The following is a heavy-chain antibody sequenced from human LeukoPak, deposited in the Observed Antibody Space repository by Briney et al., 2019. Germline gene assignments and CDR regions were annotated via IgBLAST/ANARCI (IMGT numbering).Heavy chain of an antibody. CDR1: GGTFSNSW. J-gene: IGHJ4*02. D-gene: IGHD3-3*01. CDR3: VSSGCCAFWCGTH. Sequence: GGALRLSCAASGGTFSNSWQSWGGQGQGKGREWEAYINKDGRQLHYVASVKGQLPISRDNAKNSLYLQIYSLRVEDPAVYYCVSSGCCAFWCGTHWRQGPLVT. CDR2: INKDGRQL. V-gene: IGHV3-7*01.